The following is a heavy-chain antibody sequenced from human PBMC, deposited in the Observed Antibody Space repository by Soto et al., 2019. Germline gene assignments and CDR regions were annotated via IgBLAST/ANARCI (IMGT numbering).Heavy chain of an antibody. J-gene: IGHJ4*02. V-gene: IGHV3-74*01. CDR2: INSDGSST. D-gene: IGHD6-19*01. CDR3: ARDGSGWDYYFDY. CDR1: GFTFTSYW. Sequence: VQLVESGGGLVQPGGSLRLSCAASGFTFTSYWMHWVRQAPGKGLVWVSRINSDGSSTTYADSVKGRFTISRDNAKNTLYLQMNSLRAEDTAVYYCARDGSGWDYYFDYWGQGTLVTVSS.